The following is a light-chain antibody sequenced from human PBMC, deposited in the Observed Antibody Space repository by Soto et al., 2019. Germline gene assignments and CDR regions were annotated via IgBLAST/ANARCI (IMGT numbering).Light chain of an antibody. CDR2: DAS. Sequence: ELVLTQSPATLSLSPGERATLSCRASQSVSSYLAWYQQKPGQAPRLLIYDASNRATGIPARFSGSGSGTDFTLTISSLEPEDFAVYFCQRRSNWPLTFGGGTKVEIK. J-gene: IGKJ4*01. V-gene: IGKV3-11*01. CDR3: QRRSNWPLT. CDR1: QSVSSY.